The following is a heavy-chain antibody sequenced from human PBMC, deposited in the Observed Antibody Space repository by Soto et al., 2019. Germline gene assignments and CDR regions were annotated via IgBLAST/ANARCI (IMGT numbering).Heavy chain of an antibody. CDR3: SRYKDTAMVTNLRYYSYGMDV. CDR2: IYPGDSDT. D-gene: IGHD5-18*01. CDR1: GYSFTSYL. J-gene: IGHJ6*02. Sequence: GESLKISFQGSGYSFTSYLIGWVRQMPVKGLEWMGIIYPGDSDTRYSPSFQGQVTISADKSISTAYLQWSSLKASDTAMYYCSRYKDTAMVTNLRYYSYGMDVWGQGTTVTVCS. V-gene: IGHV5-51*01.